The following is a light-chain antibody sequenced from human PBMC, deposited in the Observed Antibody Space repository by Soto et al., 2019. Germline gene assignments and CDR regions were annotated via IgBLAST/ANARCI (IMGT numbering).Light chain of an antibody. CDR2: KAS. Sequence: DIQMTQSPSTLSASVGDRVTITCRASQSISSWLAWYQQKPGRAPKLLIYKASSLETGVPSRFSGSGSETEHTLINSSPQPDDFASYSCQQYGSSSPWTFGQGTKVEIK. CDR3: QQYGSSSPWT. CDR1: QSISSW. J-gene: IGKJ1*01. V-gene: IGKV1-5*03.